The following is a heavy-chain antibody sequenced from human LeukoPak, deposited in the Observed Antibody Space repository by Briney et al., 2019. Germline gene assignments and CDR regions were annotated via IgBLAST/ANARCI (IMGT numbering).Heavy chain of an antibody. CDR1: GFTFSSYG. CDR3: ARDARLWSGYQYYFDY. J-gene: IGHJ4*02. V-gene: IGHV3-48*01. CDR2: ISSSSTTI. D-gene: IGHD3-3*01. Sequence: PGGSLRLSCAASGFTFSSYGMHWVRQAPGKGLEWVSYISSSSTTIYYADSVKGRFTISRDNAKNSLYLQMNSLRAEDTAVYYCARDARLWSGYQYYFDYWGQGTLVTVSS.